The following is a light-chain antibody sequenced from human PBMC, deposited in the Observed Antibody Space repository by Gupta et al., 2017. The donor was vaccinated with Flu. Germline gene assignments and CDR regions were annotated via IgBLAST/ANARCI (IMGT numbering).Light chain of an antibody. CDR2: DVS. CDR3: CSYTSSSAFV. V-gene: IGLV2-14*03. Sequence: TSSDVGGYNHVSWYQHHPGKAPKLMIYDVSTRPSGISNRFSGSKSGNTASLTISGLQAEDEADYYCCSYTSSSAFVFGTGTKVSVL. CDR1: SSDVGGYNH. J-gene: IGLJ1*01.